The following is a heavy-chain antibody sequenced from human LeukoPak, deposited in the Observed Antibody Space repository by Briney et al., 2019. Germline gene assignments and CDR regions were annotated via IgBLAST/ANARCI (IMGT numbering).Heavy chain of an antibody. D-gene: IGHD3-22*01. Sequence: GGSLRLSCAASGFTFSSYSINWVRQAPGKGLEWVSSISSSSSYIYYADSVRGRFTISRDNAKNSLYLQMNSLRAEDTAVYYCARDATRVVAVLDYWGQGTLVTVSS. CDR3: ARDATRVVAVLDY. V-gene: IGHV3-21*01. J-gene: IGHJ4*02. CDR1: GFTFSSYS. CDR2: ISSSSSYI.